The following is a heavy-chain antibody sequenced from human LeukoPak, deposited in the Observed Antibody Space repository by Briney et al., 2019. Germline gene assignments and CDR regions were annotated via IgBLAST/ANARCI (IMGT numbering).Heavy chain of an antibody. CDR2: IKDDGSEK. J-gene: IGHJ4*02. Sequence: GGSLRLSCAASGFTFNNYWMNWVRQTPGKGLEWVANIKDDGSEKYYLDSVKGRFTISRDNAKNSLYLQMNGLRAEDTAVYYCVRVAWPYYFDSWGQGTLVTVSS. CDR1: GFTFNNYW. V-gene: IGHV3-7*01. CDR3: VRVAWPYYFDS.